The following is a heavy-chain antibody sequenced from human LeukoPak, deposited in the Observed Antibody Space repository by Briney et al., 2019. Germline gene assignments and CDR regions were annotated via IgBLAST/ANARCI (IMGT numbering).Heavy chain of an antibody. J-gene: IGHJ4*02. Sequence: SETLSLTCGVSGGSITNTNYWTWVRQPPGKGLEWIGEVNLQGSTNYNPSLMGRVAISVDKSENHISLQLTSVTAAGTAVYYCAREGGPYRPLDYSGQGTLVTVSS. CDR1: GGSITNTNY. CDR3: AREGGPYRPLDY. V-gene: IGHV4-4*02. CDR2: VNLQGST.